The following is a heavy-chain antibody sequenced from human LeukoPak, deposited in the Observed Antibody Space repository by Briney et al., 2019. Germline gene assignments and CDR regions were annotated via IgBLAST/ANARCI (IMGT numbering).Heavy chain of an antibody. V-gene: IGHV1-3*01. J-gene: IGHJ6*02. Sequence: ASVKVSCKASGYTFTGYYMHWVRQAPGQGLEWMGWINAGNGNTKYSQKFQGRVTITRDTSASTAYMELSSLRSEDTAVYYCARDREAVAYGMDVWGQGTTVTVSS. D-gene: IGHD6-19*01. CDR2: INAGNGNT. CDR1: GYTFTGYY. CDR3: ARDREAVAYGMDV.